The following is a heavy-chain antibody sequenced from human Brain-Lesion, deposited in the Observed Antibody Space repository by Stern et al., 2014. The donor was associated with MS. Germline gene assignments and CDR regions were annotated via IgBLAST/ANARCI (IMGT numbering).Heavy chain of an antibody. CDR3: ARFPASRPHVFDS. CDR2: SDHSGST. J-gene: IGHJ4*02. D-gene: IGHD6-13*01. Sequence: VQLVESGPGLVKPSGTLSLTCAVSGGSISSSNWWSWVRQSPGKGLEWIGASDHSGSTIYNPSLKSRVTVSVDKSKNRFSLNLRSVTAADTAVYFCARFPASRPHVFDSWGQGTLVTVSS. CDR1: GGSISSSNW. V-gene: IGHV4-4*02.